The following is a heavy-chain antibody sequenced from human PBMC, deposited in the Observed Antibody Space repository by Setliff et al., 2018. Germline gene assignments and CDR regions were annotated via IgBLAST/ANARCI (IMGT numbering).Heavy chain of an antibody. CDR1: GFTFSDYY. V-gene: IGHV3-11*06. J-gene: IGHJ4*02. CDR2: ISSRSTNYT. Sequence: GGSLRLSCAASGFTFSDYYMSWIRQAPGKGLEWVSYISSRSTNYTNQADSVKGRFTISRDNAKNSLYLQMNSLRAEDTAVYYCAKGGHVDYCGQGTLVTVSS. CDR3: AKGGHVDY.